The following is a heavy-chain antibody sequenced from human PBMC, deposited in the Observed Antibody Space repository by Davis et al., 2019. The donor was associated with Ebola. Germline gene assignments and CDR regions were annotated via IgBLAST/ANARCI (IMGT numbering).Heavy chain of an antibody. J-gene: IGHJ4*02. CDR1: GGSISSYY. D-gene: IGHD4-17*01. CDR3: ARFERDYGDYYFDY. V-gene: IGHV4-59*08. CDR2: IYYSGST. Sequence: GSLRLSCTVSGGSISSYYWSWIRQPPGKGLEWIGYIYYSGSTNYNPSLKSRVTMSMDTSKNQFSLKLSSVTAADTAVYYCARFERDYGDYYFDYWGQGTLVTVSS.